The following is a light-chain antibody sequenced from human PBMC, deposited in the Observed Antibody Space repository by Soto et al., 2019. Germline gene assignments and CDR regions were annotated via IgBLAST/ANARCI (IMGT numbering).Light chain of an antibody. CDR1: SSDVGGYNY. CDR2: DVS. V-gene: IGLV2-14*01. Sequence: QSVLTQPASVSGSPGQSITISCTGTSSDVGGYNYVSWYQQHPGKAPKFMIYDVSNRPSGVSNRFSGSKSGNTASLTISGRQAADEADYYYCSYSTSNTRGLVFGTGTKLTVL. J-gene: IGLJ1*01. CDR3: CSYSTSNTRGLV.